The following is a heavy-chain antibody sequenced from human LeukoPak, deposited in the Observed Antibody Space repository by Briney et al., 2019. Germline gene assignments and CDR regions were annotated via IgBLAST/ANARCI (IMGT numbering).Heavy chain of an antibody. D-gene: IGHD4-17*01. V-gene: IGHV1-18*01. CDR2: ISAYNGNT. J-gene: IGHJ5*02. CDR3: TREKHYVQNWFDP. Sequence: AASVNVSCKASGYTFTSYGISWVRQAPGQGLEWMGWISAYNGNTNYAQKLQGRVTMTTDTSTSTAYMELRSLRSDDTAVYYCTREKHYVQNWFDPWGQGTLVTVSP. CDR1: GYTFTSYG.